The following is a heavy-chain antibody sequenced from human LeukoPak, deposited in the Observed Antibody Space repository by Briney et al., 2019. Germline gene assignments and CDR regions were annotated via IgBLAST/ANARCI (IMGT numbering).Heavy chain of an antibody. Sequence: GGSLRLSCAASGFTFSPYWMSWVRQAPGKGLEWVASIRQDGSKKYYVDSVKGRFTISRDNAKNSLFLQMSSLRAEDTAVYNCARGSMSRNHLYIDYWGQGTLVTVSS. CDR3: ARGSMSRNHLYIDY. D-gene: IGHD2/OR15-2a*01. V-gene: IGHV3-7*01. CDR2: IRQDGSKK. CDR1: GFTFSPYW. J-gene: IGHJ4*02.